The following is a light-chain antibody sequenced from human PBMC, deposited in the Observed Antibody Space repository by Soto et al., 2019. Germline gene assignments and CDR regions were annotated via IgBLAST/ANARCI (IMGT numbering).Light chain of an antibody. J-gene: IGKJ1*01. V-gene: IGKV3-11*01. Sequence: EIVLTQSPATLSLSPGERATLSCRASQSVSAYLAWYQQKPGQAPGLLIYDASNRATGIPGRFSGSGSGTDFTLTISSLEPEDFAVYYCQQRGNWPRTFGQGTKVDIK. CDR3: QQRGNWPRT. CDR1: QSVSAY. CDR2: DAS.